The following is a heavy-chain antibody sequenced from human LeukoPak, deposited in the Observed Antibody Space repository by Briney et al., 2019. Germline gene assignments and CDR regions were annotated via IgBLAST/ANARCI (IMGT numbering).Heavy chain of an antibody. CDR1: GGSISISSYY. Sequence: PSETLSLTCTVSGGSISISSYYWGWIRQPPGKGLEWIGSIYYSGSTYYNPSLKSRVNISVDTSKNQFSLKLSSVTAADTAVYYCARHGNSNYVSWFDPWGQGTLVTVSS. V-gene: IGHV4-39*01. CDR2: IYYSGST. D-gene: IGHD4-11*01. CDR3: ARHGNSNYVSWFDP. J-gene: IGHJ5*02.